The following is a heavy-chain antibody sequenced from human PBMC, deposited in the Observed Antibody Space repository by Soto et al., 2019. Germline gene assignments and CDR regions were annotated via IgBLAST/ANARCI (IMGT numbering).Heavy chain of an antibody. CDR3: ARDRGYDAHDYYYNAMDV. D-gene: IGHD2-15*01. V-gene: IGHV3-21*01. J-gene: IGHJ6*02. CDR1: GFTFRSYT. Sequence: PGGSLRLSCVGSGFTFRSYTTNCVRPAPGKGREWVSGIRGFSPYTFYADSVKGRFTISRDNAKNSLYLQMNSLRAEDTAVYYCARDRGYDAHDYYYNAMDVWGQGTTVTVSS. CDR2: IRGFSPYT.